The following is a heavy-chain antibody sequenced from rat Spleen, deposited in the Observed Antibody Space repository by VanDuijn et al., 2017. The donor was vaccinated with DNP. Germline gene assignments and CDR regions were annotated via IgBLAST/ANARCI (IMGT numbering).Heavy chain of an antibody. CDR2: ISFDGDST. J-gene: IGHJ2*01. V-gene: IGHV5-20*01. CDR3: ATWRDNFDY. Sequence: EVQLVESGGGFLQPGRSMKLSCSASGFTFSDYGMAWVLQAPTKSLEWVASISFDGDSTYYRDSVKGRFTIPRDNAKSTLYLQMDSLRSEDTATYYCATWRDNFDYWGQGVMVTVSS. CDR1: GFTFSDYG.